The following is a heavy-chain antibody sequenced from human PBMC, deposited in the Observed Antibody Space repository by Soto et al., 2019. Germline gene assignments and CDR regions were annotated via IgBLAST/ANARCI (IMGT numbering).Heavy chain of an antibody. Sequence: PGWSLRLSCAASGFTFSSYAMHWVRQAPGKGLEWVAVISYDGSNKYYADSVKGRFTISRDNSKNTLYLQMNSLRAADTAVYYYSRHEFVEVLRRNYSRFRDVWGQVSTV. CDR2: ISYDGSNK. CDR3: SRHEFVEVLRRNYSRFRDV. D-gene: IGHD1-26*01. V-gene: IGHV3-30-3*01. CDR1: GFTFSSYA. J-gene: IGHJ6*01.